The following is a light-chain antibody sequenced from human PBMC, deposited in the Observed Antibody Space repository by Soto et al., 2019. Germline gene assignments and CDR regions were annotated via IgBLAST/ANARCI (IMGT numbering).Light chain of an antibody. CDR3: QQYGTSPGFS. CDR1: QSVSSSY. Sequence: EIVLTQSPGTLSLSPGGRATLSCRASQSVSSSYLAWYQQNPGQAPRLLIYGASSRATSIPDRFSGSGYGTDFTLTISRLEPEDFAVYYCQQYGTSPGFSFGQGTKLEIK. V-gene: IGKV3-20*01. CDR2: GAS. J-gene: IGKJ2*01.